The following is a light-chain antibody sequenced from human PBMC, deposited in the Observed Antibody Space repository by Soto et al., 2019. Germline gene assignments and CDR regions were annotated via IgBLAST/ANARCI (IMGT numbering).Light chain of an antibody. CDR3: QQYNNWPYT. V-gene: IGKV3-15*01. Sequence: EIVMTQSPATLSVSPGERATLSCRASQSVSSNLAWYQQKPGQAPRLLIYGASTRATGIPARFSGSGSGTEFTLTITRLQSADFAVYYCQQYNNWPYTLGQGTKLEIK. CDR2: GAS. J-gene: IGKJ2*01. CDR1: QSVSSN.